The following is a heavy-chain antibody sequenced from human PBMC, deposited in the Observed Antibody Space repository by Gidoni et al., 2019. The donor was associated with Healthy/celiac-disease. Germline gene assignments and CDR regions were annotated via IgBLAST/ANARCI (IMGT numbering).Heavy chain of an antibody. V-gene: IGHV3-30-3*01. CDR2: ISYDGSNK. J-gene: IGHJ4*02. CDR3: ARDRVTKDGYRLDY. D-gene: IGHD5-12*01. Sequence: VQLVESGGGVVQPGRPLRLSCAASGSTFSSYAMHWVRQAPGKGLEWVAVISYDGSNKYYADSVKGRFTISRDNSKNTLYLQMNSLRAEDTAVYYCARDRVTKDGYRLDYWGQGTLVTVSS. CDR1: GSTFSSYA.